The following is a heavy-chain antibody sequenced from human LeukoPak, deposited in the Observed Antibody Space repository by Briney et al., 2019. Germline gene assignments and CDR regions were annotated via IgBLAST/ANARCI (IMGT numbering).Heavy chain of an antibody. CDR2: INHSGST. J-gene: IGHJ4*02. D-gene: IGHD6-19*01. CDR1: GGSFSGYY. Sequence: SETLSLTCAVYGGSFSGYYWSWIRQPPGKGLEWIGEINHSGSTNYNPSLKSRVTISVDTSKNQFSLKLSSVTAADTAVYYCARGRSRYSSGWYGSYYFDYWGQGTLVTVSS. V-gene: IGHV4-34*01. CDR3: ARGRSRYSSGWYGSYYFDY.